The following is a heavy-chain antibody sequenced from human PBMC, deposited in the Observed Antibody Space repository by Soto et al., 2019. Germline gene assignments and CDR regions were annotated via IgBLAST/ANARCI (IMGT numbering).Heavy chain of an antibody. CDR2: IYWDDDK. Sequence: SGPTLVNPTQTLTLTCTFSGFSLSTSGVGVGWIRQPPGKALEWLALIYWDDDKRYSPSLKSRLTITKDTSKNQVVLTMTNMDPVDTATYYCAHTHGGVYDSSGHDDFDIWGQGTMVTVSS. D-gene: IGHD3-22*01. J-gene: IGHJ3*02. V-gene: IGHV2-5*02. CDR3: AHTHGGVYDSSGHDDFDI. CDR1: GFSLSTSGVG.